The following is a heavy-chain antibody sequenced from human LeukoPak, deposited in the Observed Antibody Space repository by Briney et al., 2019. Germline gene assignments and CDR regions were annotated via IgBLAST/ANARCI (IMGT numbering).Heavy chain of an antibody. Sequence: ASVKVSCKASGYTFTSYDINWVRQATGQGLEWMGWMNPNSGNTGYAQKFQGRVTITRNTSISTAYMELSSLRSEDTAVYYCARVSPAYYYDSSGYPNWYDPWGQGTLVTVSS. D-gene: IGHD3-22*01. CDR1: GYTFTSYD. J-gene: IGHJ5*02. CDR3: ARVSPAYYYDSSGYPNWYDP. CDR2: MNPNSGNT. V-gene: IGHV1-8*03.